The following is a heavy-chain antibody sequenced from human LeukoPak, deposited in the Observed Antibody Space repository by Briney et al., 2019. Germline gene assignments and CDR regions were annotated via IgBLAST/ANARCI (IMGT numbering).Heavy chain of an antibody. D-gene: IGHD3-10*01. CDR1: GGSISSYY. J-gene: IGHJ3*02. CDR2: IYTSGST. V-gene: IGHV4-4*07. CDR3: ASRGPDDAFDI. Sequence: SETLSLTCTVSGGSISSYYWSWIRQPAGQGLEWIGRIYTSGSTNYNPSLKSRVTISVDTSKNQFSLKLSSVTAADTAVYYCASRGPDDAFDIWGQGTMVTVSS.